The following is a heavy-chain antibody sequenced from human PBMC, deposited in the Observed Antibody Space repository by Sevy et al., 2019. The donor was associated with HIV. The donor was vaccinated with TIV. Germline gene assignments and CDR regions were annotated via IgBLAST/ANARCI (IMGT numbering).Heavy chain of an antibody. V-gene: IGHV1-8*01. D-gene: IGHD3-10*01. Sequence: ASVKFSCKASGYTFTSYDINWVRQATGQGLEWMGWVNPDSGNTGYAQKFQGRVTMTKDTSTRTAYMELSSLRSEDTAIYYCARLGNRGDYWGQGTLVTVSS. CDR3: ARLGNRGDY. CDR1: GYTFTSYD. J-gene: IGHJ4*02. CDR2: VNPDSGNT.